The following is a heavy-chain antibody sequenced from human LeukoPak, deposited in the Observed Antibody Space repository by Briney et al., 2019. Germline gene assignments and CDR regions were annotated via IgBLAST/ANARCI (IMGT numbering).Heavy chain of an antibody. CDR3: ARTYYYGSGTVNYFDY. CDR2: IIPTFGTA. D-gene: IGHD3-10*01. Sequence: ASVKVSCKASGGTFSSYAISWVRQAPGQGLEWMGGIIPTFGTANYAQKFQGRVTITADESTSTAYMELSSLRSEDTAVYYCARTYYYGSGTVNYFDYWGQGTLVTVSS. CDR1: GGTFSSYA. J-gene: IGHJ4*02. V-gene: IGHV1-69*13.